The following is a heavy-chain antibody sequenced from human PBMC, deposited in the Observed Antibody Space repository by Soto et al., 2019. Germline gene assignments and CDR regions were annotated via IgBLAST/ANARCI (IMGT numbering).Heavy chain of an antibody. J-gene: IGHJ4*02. CDR3: ATSSSSSWPFDY. CDR1: GYTFTSNS. D-gene: IGHD6-13*01. Sequence: SVKVSCKASGYTFTSNSIGWVRKAPGQGLEWMGGIIPIFGTANYAQKFQGRVTITANESTSTAYMELSSRRSEDTAVYYCATSSSSSWPFDYWGQGTLVTVSS. CDR2: IIPIFGTA. V-gene: IGHV1-69*13.